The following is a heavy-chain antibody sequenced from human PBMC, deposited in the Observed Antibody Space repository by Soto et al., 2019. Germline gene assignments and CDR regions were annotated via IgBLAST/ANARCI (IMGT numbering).Heavy chain of an antibody. D-gene: IGHD5-12*01. CDR1: GFTFTTYW. V-gene: IGHV3-74*01. CDR2: MTLDGGST. CDR3: ARDRIIADTPGDDFDY. J-gene: IGHJ4*02. Sequence: EVQLVESGGGLVQPGGSLRLSCATSGFTFTTYWMHWVSQAPGKGLMWVSRMTLDGGSTSYADSVKGRFTISRDNAKNTLYLQMNGLRAEDTAIYYCARDRIIADTPGDDFDYWGQGTLFAVSS.